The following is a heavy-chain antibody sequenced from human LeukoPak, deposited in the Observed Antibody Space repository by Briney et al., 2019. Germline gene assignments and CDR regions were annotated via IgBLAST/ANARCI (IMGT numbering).Heavy chain of an antibody. CDR3: ARDVGEYCSSTNCYASHY. CDR2: ISVYNGNT. V-gene: IGHV1-18*01. D-gene: IGHD2-2*01. CDR1: GYIFTNYG. Sequence: ASVRVSCKASGYIFTNYGITWVRQAPGQGLAWMGWISVYNGNTKYAQKVQGRVTMTTDTSTNTAYMELRSLRSDDTAVYYCARDVGEYCSSTNCYASHYWGQGTLVTVSS. J-gene: IGHJ4*02.